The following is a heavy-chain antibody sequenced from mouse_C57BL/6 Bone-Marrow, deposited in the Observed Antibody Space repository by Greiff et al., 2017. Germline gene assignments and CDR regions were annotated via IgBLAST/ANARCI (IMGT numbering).Heavy chain of an antibody. CDR2: IYPRSGNT. D-gene: IGHD1-1*01. V-gene: IGHV1-81*01. Sequence: VQLQQSGAELARPGASVKLSCKASGYTFTSYGISWVKQRTGQGLAWIGVIYPRSGNTYSNGKFKGKATLTADKSSSTAYMELRSLTSDDSAVYFCDYDGSSDLDYWGQGTALTVSS. CDR3: DYDGSSDLDY. J-gene: IGHJ2*01. CDR1: GYTFTSYG.